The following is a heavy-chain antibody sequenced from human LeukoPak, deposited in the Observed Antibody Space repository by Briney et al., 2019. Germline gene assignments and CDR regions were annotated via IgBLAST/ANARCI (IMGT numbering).Heavy chain of an antibody. V-gene: IGHV5-51*01. CDR1: GYDFKNYW. D-gene: IGHD1-1*01. CDR2: IYPDDSST. Sequence: GESLKISCQGSGYDFKNYWIAWVRQVPGNGLEWMGLIYPDDSSTRYSPSFQGQVTTSADKSINTVYLQWSSLKASDSAMYYCARGDSKSLAATWDIWFDPWGQGTVLTVSS. J-gene: IGHJ5*02. CDR3: ARGDSKSLAATWDIWFDP.